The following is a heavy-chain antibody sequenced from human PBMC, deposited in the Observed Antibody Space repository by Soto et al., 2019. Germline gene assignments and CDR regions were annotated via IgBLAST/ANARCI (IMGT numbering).Heavy chain of an antibody. J-gene: IGHJ5*02. D-gene: IGHD1-26*01. Sequence: SSVKVSCKASGDTLTVYYIHWVRQAPGQGLEWMGWINPNSGATNYAQKFQGRVTMTRDTSISTAYMDLSRLRSDDTAVYYCAGGVLSGTYYNWFDPWGQGTLVTVSS. CDR1: GDTLTVYY. CDR2: INPNSGAT. V-gene: IGHV1-2*02. CDR3: AGGVLSGTYYNWFDP.